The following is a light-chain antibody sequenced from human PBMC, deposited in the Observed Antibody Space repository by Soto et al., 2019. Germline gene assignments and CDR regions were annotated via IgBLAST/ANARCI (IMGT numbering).Light chain of an antibody. CDR3: QQSYSPPRT. Sequence: IDMTRTPSALSASVGDRGTVTCGASQTISRYLNWYQQKPGIAPKLVIYAASSLQSGVPSRFSGSGSGTDFTLTISSLQHEDFATYFCQQSYSPPRTFGQGTKVDIK. CDR1: QTISRY. CDR2: AAS. V-gene: IGKV1-39*01. J-gene: IGKJ1*01.